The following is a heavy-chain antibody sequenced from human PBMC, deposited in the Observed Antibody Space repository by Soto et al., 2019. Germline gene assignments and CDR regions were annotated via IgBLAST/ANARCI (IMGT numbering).Heavy chain of an antibody. CDR2: ITDSSDTV. J-gene: IGHJ4*02. CDR1: GFSFSNYN. CDR3: ARDFGHGYYLDY. Sequence: GGSLRLSCVASGFSFSNYNTNWVRQAPGKGLEWVSYITDSSDTVHYADSVRGRFTISRDNAESSLYLQMDSLRDEDTAVYFCARDFGHGYYLDYWGRGTLVTVSS. D-gene: IGHD3-3*01. V-gene: IGHV3-48*02.